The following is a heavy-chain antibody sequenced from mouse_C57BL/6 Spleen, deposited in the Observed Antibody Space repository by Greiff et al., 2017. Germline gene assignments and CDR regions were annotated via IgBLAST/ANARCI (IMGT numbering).Heavy chain of an antibody. CDR2: INPNNGGT. Sequence: EVKLQESGPELVKPGASVKIPCKASGYTFTDYNMDWVKQSHGKSLEWIGDINPNNGGTIYNQKFKGKATLTVDKSSSTAYMELRSLTSEDTAVYYCARGRITTVVAHWYFDVWGTGTTVTVSS. CDR1: GYTFTDYN. V-gene: IGHV1-18*01. CDR3: ARGRITTVVAHWYFDV. D-gene: IGHD1-1*01. J-gene: IGHJ1*03.